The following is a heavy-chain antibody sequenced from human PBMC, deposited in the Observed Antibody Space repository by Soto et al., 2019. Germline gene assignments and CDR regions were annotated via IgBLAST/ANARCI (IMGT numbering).Heavy chain of an antibody. CDR1: GFTFSSYA. CDR3: ARGWQDGDPYFDR. J-gene: IGHJ4*02. D-gene: IGHD4-17*01. Sequence: VQLLESGGGLVQPGGSLRLSCAASGFTFSSYAMSWVRQAPGRGLECVSYISVGGGTTYFADSVKGRFTISRDNSKDTLYLQMNSLRAEDTAVYFCARGWQDGDPYFDRWGQGTLVTVSS. CDR2: ISVGGGTT. V-gene: IGHV3-23*01.